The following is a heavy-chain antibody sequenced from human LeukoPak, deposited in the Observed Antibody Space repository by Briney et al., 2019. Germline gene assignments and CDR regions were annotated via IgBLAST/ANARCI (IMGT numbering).Heavy chain of an antibody. V-gene: IGHV4-59*11. CDR3: ARDYYDSRGEAFDI. D-gene: IGHD3-22*01. Sequence: SETLSLTCTVSGGSIGSHYWSWIRQPPGEGLEWIGYIYYSGTTSYNPSLKSRVTISVDTSKNQFSLKLSSVTAADTAVYYCARDYYDSRGEAFDIRGLGTMVTVSS. J-gene: IGHJ3*02. CDR1: GGSIGSHY. CDR2: IYYSGTT.